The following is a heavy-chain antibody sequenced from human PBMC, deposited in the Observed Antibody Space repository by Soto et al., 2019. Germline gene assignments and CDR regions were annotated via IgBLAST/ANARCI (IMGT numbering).Heavy chain of an antibody. CDR1: GFSLSSCGMG. D-gene: IGHD3-22*01. CDR2: IYWNDDK. V-gene: IGHV2-5*01. CDR3: AYNPRYYSDRRCQKAGAFDM. J-gene: IGHJ3*02. Sequence: QITVKESGPTLVRPTKTLTLTCTFSGFSLSSCGMGVGWIRQPPGKSLKWLASIYWNDDKLDSPSLKIRLTLTKDSSKNQVVLKMTHMDPVDTATYYFAYNPRYYSDRRCQKAGAFDMWGQVTMVTVSS.